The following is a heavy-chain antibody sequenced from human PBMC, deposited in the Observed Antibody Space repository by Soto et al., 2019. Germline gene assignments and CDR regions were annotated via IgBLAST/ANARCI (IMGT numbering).Heavy chain of an antibody. J-gene: IGHJ4*02. Sequence: ADTLSLTCTVSGGSISSGDYYWSWIRQPPGKGLEWIGYIYNSGSTNYNPSLKSRVTISVDTSKNQFSLKLSSVTAADTAVYYCARQRELGSRPISYSIRTYFDYWGQGTLVTVSS. CDR2: IYNSGST. D-gene: IGHD1-26*01. CDR1: GGSISSGDYY. V-gene: IGHV4-61*08. CDR3: ARQRELGSRPISYSIRTYFDY.